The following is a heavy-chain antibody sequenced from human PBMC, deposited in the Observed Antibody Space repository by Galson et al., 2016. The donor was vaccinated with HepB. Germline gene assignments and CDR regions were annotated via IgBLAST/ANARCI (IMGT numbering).Heavy chain of an antibody. V-gene: IGHV3-30-3*01. D-gene: IGHD2-21*01. Sequence: SLRLSCAASGFSFSSYAIHWVRQAPGKGLEWVTIMSYDGRSKYYADSVKGRFTIFRDNPRKMVYLQMNSLRFEDTGIYYCVRSPVTISAILGAFDIWGQGTLVTVSS. CDR1: GFSFSSYA. CDR3: VRSPVTISAILGAFDI. J-gene: IGHJ4*02. CDR2: MSYDGRSK.